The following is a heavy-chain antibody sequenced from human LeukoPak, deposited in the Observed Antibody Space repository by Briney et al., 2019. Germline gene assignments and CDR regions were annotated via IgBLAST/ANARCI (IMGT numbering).Heavy chain of an antibody. V-gene: IGHV3-30*04. CDR1: GFTFSSYA. D-gene: IGHD6-19*01. Sequence: GGSLRLSCAASGFTFSSYAMHWVRQAPGKGLEWVAVISYDRSNKYYADSVKGRFTISRDNSKNTLYLQMNSLRAEDTAVYYCARDGTRYSSGWSPDFDYWGQGTLVTVSS. CDR2: ISYDRSNK. J-gene: IGHJ4*02. CDR3: ARDGTRYSSGWSPDFDY.